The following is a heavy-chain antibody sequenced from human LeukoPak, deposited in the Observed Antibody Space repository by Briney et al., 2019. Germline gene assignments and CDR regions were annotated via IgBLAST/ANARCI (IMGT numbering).Heavy chain of an antibody. V-gene: IGHV4-34*01. CDR1: GGSFSGYC. CDR3: ARDRLHYYYYYMDV. J-gene: IGHJ6*03. CDR2: INHSGST. Sequence: SETLSLTCAVYGGSFSGYCWSWIRQPPGKGLEWIGEINHSGSTNYNPSLKSRVTISVDTSKNQFSLKLSSVTAADTAVYYCARDRLHYYYYYMDVWGKGTTVTVSS. D-gene: IGHD4-11*01.